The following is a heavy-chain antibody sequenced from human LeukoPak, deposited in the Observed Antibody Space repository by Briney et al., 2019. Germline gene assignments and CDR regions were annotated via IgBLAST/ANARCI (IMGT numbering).Heavy chain of an antibody. D-gene: IGHD6-19*01. CDR3: ARGRGSGHKENWFDP. Sequence: GGSLRLSCAASGFTFNNYAMNWVRQAPGKGLEWVSSISGGGETTYYADSAKGRFTISRDNSKNTLYLQMDSLRAGDTAVYYCARGRGSGHKENWFDPWGQGTLVTVSS. J-gene: IGHJ5*02. CDR2: ISGGGETT. CDR1: GFTFNNYA. V-gene: IGHV3-23*01.